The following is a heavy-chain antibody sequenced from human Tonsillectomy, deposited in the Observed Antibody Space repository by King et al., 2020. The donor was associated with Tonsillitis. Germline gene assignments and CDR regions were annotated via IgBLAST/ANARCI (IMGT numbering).Heavy chain of an antibody. CDR3: AGVWGVRGVGAYDI. V-gene: IGHV3-21*01. CDR2: ITCSSNYI. J-gene: IGHJ3*02. D-gene: IGHD3-10*01. CDR1: GFTFSTYS. Sequence: VQLVESGGGLVKPGGSLRLSCAASGFTFSTYSLHWVRQAPGKGLEWVSSITCSSNYIYYADSMEGRCTISRDNAKNSLYLQMNSLRAEDTAMSYCAGVWGVRGVGAYDICGQGTMVTVSS.